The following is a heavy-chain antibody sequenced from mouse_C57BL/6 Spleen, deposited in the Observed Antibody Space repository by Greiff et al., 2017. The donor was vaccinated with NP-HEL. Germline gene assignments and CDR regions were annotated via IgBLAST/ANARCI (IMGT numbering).Heavy chain of an antibody. Sequence: EVQRVESGGGLVQPGGSLKLSCAASGFTFSDYGMAWVRQAPRKGPEWVAFISNLAYSIYYADTVTGRFTISRENAKNTLYLEMSSLRSEDTAMYYCARHGDYGSSNWYFDVWGTGTTVTVSS. J-gene: IGHJ1*03. CDR2: ISNLAYSI. D-gene: IGHD1-1*01. CDR1: GFTFSDYG. CDR3: ARHGDYGSSNWYFDV. V-gene: IGHV5-15*01.